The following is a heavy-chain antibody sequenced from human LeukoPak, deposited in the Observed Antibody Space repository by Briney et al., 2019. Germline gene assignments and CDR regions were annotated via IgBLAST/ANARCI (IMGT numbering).Heavy chain of an antibody. D-gene: IGHD2-15*01. CDR2: MNPNSGNT. J-gene: IGHJ5*02. CDR3: ARGGYCSGGSCYFSWFDP. Sequence: GASVKVSCKASGYTFTSYDINWVRQATGQGLEWMGWMNPNSGNTGYAQKFQGRVTMTRNTSISTAYMELSSLRSEDTAVYYCARGGYCSGGSCYFSWFDPWGQGTLVTVSS. CDR1: GYTFTSYD. V-gene: IGHV1-8*01.